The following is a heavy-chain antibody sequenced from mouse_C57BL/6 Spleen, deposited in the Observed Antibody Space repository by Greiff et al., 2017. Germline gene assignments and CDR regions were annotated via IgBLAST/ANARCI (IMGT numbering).Heavy chain of an antibody. CDR3: AKSNLYYFDY. V-gene: IGHV1-66*01. Sequence: QVQLQQSGPELVKPGASVKISCKASGYSFTSYYIHWVKQRPGQGLEWIGWIYPGSGNTKYNEKFKGKATLTADTSSSTAYMQLSSLTSEDSAVYYCAKSNLYYFDYWGQGTTLTVSS. CDR1: GYSFTSYY. D-gene: IGHD2-5*01. J-gene: IGHJ2*01. CDR2: IYPGSGNT.